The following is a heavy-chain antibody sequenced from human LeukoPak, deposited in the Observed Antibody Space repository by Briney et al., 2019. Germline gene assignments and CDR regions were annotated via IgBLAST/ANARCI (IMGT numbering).Heavy chain of an antibody. CDR1: GGSISSGGYS. V-gene: IGHV4-30-2*01. J-gene: IGHJ4*02. D-gene: IGHD3-22*01. CDR2: IYHSGST. CDR3: ARFLAYDSSGYAIDY. Sequence: NPSETLSLTCAVSGGSISSGGYSWSWIRQPPGKGLEWIGYIYHSGSTYYNPSLKSRVTISVDRSKNQFSLKLSSVTAADTAVYYCARFLAYDSSGYAIDYWGQGTLVTVSS.